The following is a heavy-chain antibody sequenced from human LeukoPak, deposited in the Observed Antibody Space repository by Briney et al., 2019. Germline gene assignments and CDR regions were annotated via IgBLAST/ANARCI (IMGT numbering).Heavy chain of an antibody. CDR3: AKRGVVIRVILVGFHKEAYYFDS. CDR2: ISGSGGNT. D-gene: IGHD3-22*01. V-gene: IGHV3-23*01. CDR1: RITPTNYG. Sequence: PRGCLRLSCAVSRITPTNYGMSWVRQAPGKGLGWVSGISGSGGNTYYADSVKGRFTISRDNSKNTLYLQMNSLRAEDTAVYFCAKRGVVIRVILVGFHKEAYYFDSWGQGALVTVSS. J-gene: IGHJ4*02.